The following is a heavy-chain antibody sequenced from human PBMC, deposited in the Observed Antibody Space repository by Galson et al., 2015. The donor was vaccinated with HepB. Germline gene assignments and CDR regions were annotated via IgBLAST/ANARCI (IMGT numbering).Heavy chain of an antibody. J-gene: IGHJ4*02. D-gene: IGHD3-16*02. CDR2: ISYDGSNK. V-gene: IGHV3-30*18. CDR3: AKAGLRLGELSHFDY. Sequence: SLRLSCAASGFAFSSYGMHWVRQAPGKGLEWVAVISYDGSNKYYADSMKGRFTISRDNSKNTLYLQMNSLRAEDTAVYYCAKAGLRLGELSHFDYWGQGTLVTVSS. CDR1: GFAFSSYG.